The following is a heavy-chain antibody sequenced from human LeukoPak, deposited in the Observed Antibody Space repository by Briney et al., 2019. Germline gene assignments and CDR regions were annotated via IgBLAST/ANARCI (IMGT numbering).Heavy chain of an antibody. J-gene: IGHJ5*02. CDR2: INHSGST. CDR1: GGSFSGYY. Sequence: SETLSLTCAVYGGSFSGYYWSWIRQPPGKGLEWIGEINHSGSTNYNPSLKSRVTISVDTSKNQFSLKLSSVTAADTAVYYCARTNWFDPWGQGTLVTVSS. CDR3: ARTNWFDP. V-gene: IGHV4-34*01.